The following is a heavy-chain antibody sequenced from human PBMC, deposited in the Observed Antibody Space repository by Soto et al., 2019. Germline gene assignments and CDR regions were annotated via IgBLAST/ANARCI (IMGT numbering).Heavy chain of an antibody. D-gene: IGHD4-4*01. V-gene: IGHV1-3*01. J-gene: IGHJ5*02. CDR3: ARDRGTTVPRVYNWFGP. Sequence: GASVKVSCKASGYTFTSHAVHWVRQAPGQRFEWMGWINGGDGNTKYSQKFQGRVTFTRDTSASTAYMELNSLRYEDTAVYYCARDRGTTVPRVYNWFGPWGQGTLVTVSS. CDR1: GYTFTSHA. CDR2: INGGDGNT.